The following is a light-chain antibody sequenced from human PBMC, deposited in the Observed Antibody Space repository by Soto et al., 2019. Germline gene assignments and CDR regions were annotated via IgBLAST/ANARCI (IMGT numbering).Light chain of an antibody. CDR2: GAS. V-gene: IGKV3-20*01. CDR3: QQYGNSPLT. J-gene: IGKJ4*01. Sequence: ETVLTQSPGTLSLSPGERATLSCRASHIVSINYLAWYQQKPGQAPRLLIYGASSRATGIPDRFSGSGSGTDFTLTISRLEPEDYAVDYCQQYGNSPLTFGGGTKVDIK. CDR1: HIVSINY.